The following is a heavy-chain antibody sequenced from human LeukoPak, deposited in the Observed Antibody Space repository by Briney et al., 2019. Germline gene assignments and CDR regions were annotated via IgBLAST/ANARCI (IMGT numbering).Heavy chain of an antibody. CDR2: ISAYNGNT. CDR1: GYTFTSYG. Sequence: GASVKVSCKASGYTFTSYGISWVRQAPGQGLEWMGWISAYNGNTNYAQKLQGRVTMTTDTSTSTAYMELRSLRSDDTAVYYCARDEYYYDSSGYYPDYWGQGTLVIVSS. J-gene: IGHJ4*02. V-gene: IGHV1-18*01. D-gene: IGHD3-22*01. CDR3: ARDEYYYDSSGYYPDY.